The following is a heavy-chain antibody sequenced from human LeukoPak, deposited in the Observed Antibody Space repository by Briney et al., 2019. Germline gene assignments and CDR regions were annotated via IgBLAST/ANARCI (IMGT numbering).Heavy chain of an antibody. CDR2: ISSSGSTI. Sequence: QPGGSLRLSCVASGFSFSSYSMHWVRQAPGEGLEWVSYISSSGSTIYYADSVKGRFTISRDNAKNSLYLQMNSLRAEDTAVYYCAELGITMIGGVWGKGTTVTISS. D-gene: IGHD3-10*02. CDR3: AELGITMIGGV. V-gene: IGHV3-48*03. J-gene: IGHJ6*04. CDR1: GFSFSSYS.